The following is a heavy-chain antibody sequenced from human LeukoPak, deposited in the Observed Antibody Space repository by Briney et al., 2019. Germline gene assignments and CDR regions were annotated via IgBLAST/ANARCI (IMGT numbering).Heavy chain of an antibody. CDR3: SRSSSSGDEGPPFDP. Sequence: SVKVSCKASGGTFSSYAISWVRQAPGQGLEWMGRIIPIFGTANYAQKFQGRVTITTDESTSTAYMELSSLRSEDTAVYYCSRSSSSGDEGPPFDPGGKATLATVPP. CDR2: IIPIFGTA. CDR1: GGTFSSYA. V-gene: IGHV1-69*05. D-gene: IGHD6-13*01. J-gene: IGHJ5*02.